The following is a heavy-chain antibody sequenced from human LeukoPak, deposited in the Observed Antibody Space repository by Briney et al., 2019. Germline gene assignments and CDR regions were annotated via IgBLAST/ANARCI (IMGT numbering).Heavy chain of an antibody. D-gene: IGHD3-22*01. V-gene: IGHV4-39*01. CDR3: ARHGDYYDSSGPLDY. Sequence: SETLSLTCTVSGGSISSSSYYWGWICQPPGKGLEWIGSIYYSGSTYYNPSLKSRVTISVDTSKNQFSLKLSSVTAADTAVYYCARHGDYYDSSGPLDYWGQGTLVTVSS. CDR1: GGSISSSSYY. CDR2: IYYSGST. J-gene: IGHJ4*02.